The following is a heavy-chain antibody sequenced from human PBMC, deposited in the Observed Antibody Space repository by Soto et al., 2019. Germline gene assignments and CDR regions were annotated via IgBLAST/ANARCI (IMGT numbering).Heavy chain of an antibody. D-gene: IGHD5-18*01. CDR2: IWYDGSNK. CDR1: GFTFSSYG. Sequence: QVQLVESGGGVVQPGRSLRLSCAASGFTFSSYGMHWVRQAPGKGLEWVAVIWYDGSNKYYADSVKGRFTISRDNSKNTLYLHMNSLRAEDTAVYYCAREPPQAMVRSNWFDPWGQGNLVTGSS. J-gene: IGHJ5*02. V-gene: IGHV3-33*01. CDR3: AREPPQAMVRSNWFDP.